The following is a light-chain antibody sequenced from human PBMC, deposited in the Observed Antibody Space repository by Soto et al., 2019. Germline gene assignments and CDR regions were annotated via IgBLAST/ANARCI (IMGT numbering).Light chain of an antibody. CDR1: SSDVGAYIF. CDR2: DIT. J-gene: IGLJ1*01. Sequence: QSSLTQPASVTVSAGQSITISCAGTSSDVGAYIFVSWYQQYPGKAPKLMIYDITNRPSGVSNRFSGSKAGNTASLTISGLQAEDEADYYCVSFTTSKSYVFGTGTKVTVL. CDR3: VSFTTSKSYV. V-gene: IGLV2-14*01.